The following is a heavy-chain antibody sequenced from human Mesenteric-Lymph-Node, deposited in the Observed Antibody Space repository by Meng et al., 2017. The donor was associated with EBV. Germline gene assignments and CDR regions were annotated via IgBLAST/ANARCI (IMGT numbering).Heavy chain of an antibody. V-gene: IGHV2-5*02. J-gene: IGHJ4*02. CDR1: GFPLTNPRGVA. D-gene: IGHD3-22*01. CDR3: VRKNFHGDGGYYDLDY. Sequence: QITLKESGPTLXXXXXTXTLXXXXSGFPLTNPRGVAVGWIRQSPGKALEWLALIYWDEDKRYSPSLKSRLTITKDTSKNQVILTMTNMDPVDTATYYCVRKNFHGDGGYYDLDYWGQGILVTVSS. CDR2: IYWDEDK.